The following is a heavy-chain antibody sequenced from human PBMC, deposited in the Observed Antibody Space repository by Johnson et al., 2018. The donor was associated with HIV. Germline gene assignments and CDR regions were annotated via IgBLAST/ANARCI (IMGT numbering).Heavy chain of an antibody. Sequence: QVQLVESGGGLVKPGGSLRLSCAASGFSFSDYYMSWVRQAPGKGLEWVSYISNTGATTYYADSVKGRFTVSRDNAKNSLYLQMNSLRTDDSAGYYCARDQGIAARPGWLDVWGQGTLVTVSS. CDR3: ARDQGIAARPGWLDV. V-gene: IGHV3-11*04. CDR1: GFSFSDYY. CDR2: ISNTGATT. D-gene: IGHD6-6*01. J-gene: IGHJ3*01.